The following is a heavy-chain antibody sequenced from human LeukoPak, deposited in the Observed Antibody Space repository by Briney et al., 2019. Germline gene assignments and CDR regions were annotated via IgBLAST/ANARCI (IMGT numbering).Heavy chain of an antibody. CDR2: IKQDGSEK. CDR1: GFTFSSDW. Sequence: GGSLRLSCAASGFTFSSDWMSWVRQAPGKGLEWVANIKQDGSEKYYVDSVKGRFTICRDNAKNSLYLQMNSLRAEDTAVYYCARAGRKGVAASHSDYWGQGTLVTVSS. D-gene: IGHD6-13*01. J-gene: IGHJ4*02. V-gene: IGHV3-7*01. CDR3: ARAGRKGVAASHSDY.